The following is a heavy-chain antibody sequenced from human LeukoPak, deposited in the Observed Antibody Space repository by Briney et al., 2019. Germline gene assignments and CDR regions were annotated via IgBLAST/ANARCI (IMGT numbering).Heavy chain of an antibody. CDR2: SSGSDDST. D-gene: IGHD3-22*01. Sequence: PGGSVRLSCVVSGFSLSSDAMSWVRQAPGKGLEWLSVSSGSDDSTHYADSVKGRFTISRHNSKNTLYLQMNSLRAEDTAMYYCARESGLLGDYWGQGTLVTVSS. J-gene: IGHJ4*02. V-gene: IGHV3-23*01. CDR1: GFSLSSDA. CDR3: ARESGLLGDY.